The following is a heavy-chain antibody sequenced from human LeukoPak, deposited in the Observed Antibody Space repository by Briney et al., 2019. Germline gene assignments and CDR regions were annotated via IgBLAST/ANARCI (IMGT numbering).Heavy chain of an antibody. V-gene: IGHV4-34*01. J-gene: IGHJ5*02. D-gene: IGHD3-10*01. CDR2: INHSGST. Sequence: SETLSLTCAVYGGSFSGYYWSWIRQPPGKGLEWIGEINHSGSTNYNPSLKSRVTISVDTSKNQFSLKLSSVTAADTAVYYCARGRYGSGSNYIAKKQNWFDPWGQGTLVTVSS. CDR3: ARGRYGSGSNYIAKKQNWFDP. CDR1: GGSFSGYY.